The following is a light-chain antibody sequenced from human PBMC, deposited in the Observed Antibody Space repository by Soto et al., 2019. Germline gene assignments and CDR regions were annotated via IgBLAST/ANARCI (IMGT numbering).Light chain of an antibody. CDR1: QSVSND. CDR3: QQCNDWPRT. Sequence: EIVMMQSPATLSVSPGERATLSCRASQSVSNDLAWYQQKPGQAPRLLIYDASTRATGIPARFSGSGSGTEFTLTISSLQSEDSAVYYCQQCNDWPRTFGQGTKVEIK. V-gene: IGKV3-15*01. CDR2: DAS. J-gene: IGKJ1*01.